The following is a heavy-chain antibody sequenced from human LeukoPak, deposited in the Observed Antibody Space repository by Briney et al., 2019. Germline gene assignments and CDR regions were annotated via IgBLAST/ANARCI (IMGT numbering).Heavy chain of an antibody. Sequence: ASVKVSCKASGYTXTGHYIHWVRQAPGQGLEWMGWINPNSGSTNYAQKFQGRVTMTRDTSISIAYMELTRLRSDDTAVYYCARAPRVEMATIFRKAPMLGMDVWGQGITVTVSS. CDR1: GYTXTGHY. CDR3: ARAPRVEMATIFRKAPMLGMDV. J-gene: IGHJ6*02. CDR2: INPNSGST. D-gene: IGHD5-24*01. V-gene: IGHV1-2*02.